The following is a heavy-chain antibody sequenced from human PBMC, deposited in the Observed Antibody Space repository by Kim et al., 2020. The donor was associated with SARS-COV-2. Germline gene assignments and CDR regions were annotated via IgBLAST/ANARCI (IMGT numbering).Heavy chain of an antibody. J-gene: IGHJ5*02. CDR1: GYPFTSYD. Sequence: ASVKVSCKASGYPFTSYDINWVRQATGQGLEWMGWMNPNSGNTGYAQKFQGRVAMTRDTSINTAYMDLSSLRSEDTAVYYCARNPPNTGWFHPWGQGTLV. CDR2: MNPNSGNT. V-gene: IGHV1-8*01. CDR3: ARNPPNTGWFHP.